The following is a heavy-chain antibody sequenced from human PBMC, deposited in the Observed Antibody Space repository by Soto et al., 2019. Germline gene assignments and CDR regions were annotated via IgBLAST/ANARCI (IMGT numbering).Heavy chain of an antibody. J-gene: IGHJ5*02. D-gene: IGHD6-19*01. V-gene: IGHV3-33*01. CDR1: GFSLRTYG. CDR2: IWYDGTKK. CDR3: ARDVVTAVAGSVNCFDP. Sequence: QVQLVESGGGVVQSGRSLTLSCAASGFSLRTYGMHWLRRAPGKGLEWVAVIWYDGTKKVYASSVKGRSTISKDNSNNILYLRMSGLRADDTAVYYCARDVVTAVAGSVNCFDPWGQGTLVTVSS.